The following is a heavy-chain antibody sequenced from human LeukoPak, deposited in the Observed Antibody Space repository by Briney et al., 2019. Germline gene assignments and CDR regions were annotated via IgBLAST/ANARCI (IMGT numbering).Heavy chain of an antibody. Sequence: SETLSLTCTVSGGSISSSSYYWGWIRQPPGKGLEWIGSIYYSGSTYYNPSLKSRVTISVDTSKNQFSLKLSSVTAADTAVYYCARDTPRGEGAFDIWGQGTMVTVSS. CDR3: ARDTPRGEGAFDI. V-gene: IGHV4-39*02. CDR1: GGSISSSSYY. CDR2: IYYSGST. J-gene: IGHJ3*02. D-gene: IGHD3-16*01.